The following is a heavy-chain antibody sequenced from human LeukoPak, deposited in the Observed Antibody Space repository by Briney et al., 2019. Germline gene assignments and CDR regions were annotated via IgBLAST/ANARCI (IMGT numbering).Heavy chain of an antibody. Sequence: GGSLRLSCAASGFTVSSNYMSWVRQAPGKGLEWVSVIYSGGSTYYADSVKGRFTISRHNSKNTLYLQMNGLRAEDTAVYYCARVMVNYYGSGSYYTWGQGTLVTVSS. CDR2: IYSGGST. J-gene: IGHJ5*02. D-gene: IGHD3-10*01. CDR1: GFTVSSNY. V-gene: IGHV3-53*04. CDR3: ARVMVNYYGSGSYYT.